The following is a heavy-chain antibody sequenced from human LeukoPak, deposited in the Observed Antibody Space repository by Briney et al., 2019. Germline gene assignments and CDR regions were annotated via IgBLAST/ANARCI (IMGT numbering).Heavy chain of an antibody. Sequence: GASVKVSCKASGYTFTGYYMHWVRQAPGQGLEWMGWINPNSGGTNYAQKFQGRVTMTRDTSISTAYMELSRLRSDDTAVYYCARDTSNYDFWIELDYWGQGTLVTVSS. D-gene: IGHD3-3*01. CDR1: GYTFTGYY. CDR2: INPNSGGT. V-gene: IGHV1-2*02. J-gene: IGHJ4*02. CDR3: ARDTSNYDFWIELDY.